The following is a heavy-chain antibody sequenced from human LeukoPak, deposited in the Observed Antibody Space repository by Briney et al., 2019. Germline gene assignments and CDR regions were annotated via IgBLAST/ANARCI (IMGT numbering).Heavy chain of an antibody. J-gene: IGHJ4*02. CDR2: INHSGST. V-gene: IGHV4-34*01. Sequence: SETLSLTCAVYGGSFSGYYWSWIRQPPGKGLEWIGEINHSGSTNYNPSLKSRVTISVDTSKNQFSLKLSSVTAADTAVYYCASLAAAGTGYFDYWGQGTLVTVSS. CDR3: ASLAAAGTGYFDY. D-gene: IGHD6-13*01. CDR1: GGSFSGYY.